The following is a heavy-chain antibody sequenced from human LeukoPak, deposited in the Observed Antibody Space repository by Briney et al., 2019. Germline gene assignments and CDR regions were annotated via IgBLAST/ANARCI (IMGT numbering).Heavy chain of an antibody. J-gene: IGHJ4*02. CDR2: ISGSGGST. V-gene: IGHV3-23*01. Sequence: PGGSLRLSCAASGFTFSSYAMSWVRQAPGKGLERVSAISGSGGSTYYADSVKGRFTISRDNSKNTLYLQMNSLRAEDTAVYYCAKVEVVRGVITKFDYWGQGTLVTVSS. CDR3: AKVEVVRGVITKFDY. CDR1: GFTFSSYA. D-gene: IGHD3-10*01.